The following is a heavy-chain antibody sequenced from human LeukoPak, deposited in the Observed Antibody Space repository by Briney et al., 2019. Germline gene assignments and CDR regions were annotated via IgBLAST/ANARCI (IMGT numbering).Heavy chain of an antibody. CDR2: ISWNSGSI. CDR3: AKDIGYYGSGVDY. CDR1: GFTFDDYA. D-gene: IGHD3-10*01. J-gene: IGHJ4*02. V-gene: IGHV3-9*01. Sequence: QAGGSLRLSCAASGFTFDDYAMHWVRQAPGKGLEWVSGISWNSGSIGYADSVKGRFTISRDNAKNSLYLQINSLRAEDTALYYCAKDIGYYGSGVDYWGQGTLVTVSS.